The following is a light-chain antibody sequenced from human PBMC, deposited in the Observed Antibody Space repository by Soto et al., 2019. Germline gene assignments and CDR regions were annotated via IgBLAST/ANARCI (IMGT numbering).Light chain of an antibody. CDR1: NTNIGNHF. CDR2: DND. CDR3: ATWDSRLSSTV. V-gene: IGLV1-51*01. J-gene: IGLJ1*01. Sequence: QSVLTQPPSLFAAPGQNVTISCSGSNTNIGNHFVSWYQQLPGTAPRLLIYDNDNRPSGIPDRFSASKSGTSASLGITGLQTGNEADYYCATWDSRLSSTVFGSGTKVTVL.